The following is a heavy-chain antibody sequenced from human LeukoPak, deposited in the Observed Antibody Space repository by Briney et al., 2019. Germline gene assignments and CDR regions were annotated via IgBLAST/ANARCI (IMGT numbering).Heavy chain of an antibody. CDR3: ARGPRGNVVVIAPRWGNWFDP. J-gene: IGHJ5*02. D-gene: IGHD2-21*01. V-gene: IGHV4-34*01. Sequence: KPSETLSLTCAVYGGSFSGYYWSWIRQPPGKGLEWIGEINHSGSTNYNPSLKSRVTISVDTSKNQFSLKLSSVTAADTAVYYCARGPRGNVVVIAPRWGNWFDPWGQGTLVTVSS. CDR2: INHSGST. CDR1: GGSFSGYY.